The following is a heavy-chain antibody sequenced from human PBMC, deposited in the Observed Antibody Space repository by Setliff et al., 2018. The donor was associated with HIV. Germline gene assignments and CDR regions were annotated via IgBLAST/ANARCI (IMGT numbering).Heavy chain of an antibody. Sequence: GASVQVSCKASGGTFSSYPISWVRQAPGQGLEWMGWITPFNGNTNYAQKLQGRITMTTDTSTSTAYMELRILRSDDTAVYYCARRGDSYGLDPIYYYYDYMDVWGKGTTVTVSS. CDR2: ITPFNGNT. V-gene: IGHV1-18*01. J-gene: IGHJ6*03. CDR3: ARRGDSYGLDPIYYYYDYMDV. CDR1: GGTFSSYP. D-gene: IGHD5-18*01.